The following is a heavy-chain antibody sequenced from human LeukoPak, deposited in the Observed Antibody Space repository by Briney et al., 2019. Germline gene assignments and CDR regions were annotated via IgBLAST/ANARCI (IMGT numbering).Heavy chain of an antibody. V-gene: IGHV1-2*02. Sequence: ASVKLSCKASGYTFTGYYMHWARQAPGQGLEWMGWINPNSGGTNYAQKFQGRVTMTRDTSISTAYMELSRLRPDDTAVYYCARYDCSGGSCYFDYWGQGTLVTVSS. J-gene: IGHJ4*02. CDR3: ARYDCSGGSCYFDY. CDR1: GYTFTGYY. D-gene: IGHD2-15*01. CDR2: INPNSGGT.